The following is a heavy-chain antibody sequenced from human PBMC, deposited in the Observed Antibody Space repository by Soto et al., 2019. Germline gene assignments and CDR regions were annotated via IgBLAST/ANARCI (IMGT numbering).Heavy chain of an antibody. D-gene: IGHD6-19*01. CDR3: ARLRYSSGWFSVY. J-gene: IGHJ4*02. CDR1: GFTVSSNY. Sequence: VQLVESGGGLIQPGGSLRLSCAASGFTVSSNYMSWVRQAPGKGLEWVSVIYSGGSTYYADSVKGRFTISRDNSKNTLYLQMNSLRAEDTAVYYCARLRYSSGWFSVYWGQGTLVTVSS. CDR2: IYSGGST. V-gene: IGHV3-53*01.